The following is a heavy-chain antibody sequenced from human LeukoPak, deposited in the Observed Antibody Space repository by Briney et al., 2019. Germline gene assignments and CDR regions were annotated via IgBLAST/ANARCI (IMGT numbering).Heavy chain of an antibody. CDR2: ISGSGGST. CDR1: AFTLSSYE. CDR3: AKVSFRTTGTTDY. J-gene: IGHJ4*02. V-gene: IGHV3-23*01. D-gene: IGHD1-1*01. Sequence: GGSLRLSCTVSAFTLSSYEMSWIRQAPGKGLEWVSAISGSGGSTYYADSVKGRFTISRDNSKNTLYLQMNSLRAEDTAVYYCAKVSFRTTGTTDYWGQGTLVTVSS.